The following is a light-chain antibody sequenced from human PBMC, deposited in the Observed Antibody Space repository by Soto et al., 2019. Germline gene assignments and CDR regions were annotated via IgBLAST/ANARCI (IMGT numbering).Light chain of an antibody. CDR1: SSDVGGYTY. Sequence: QSALTQPASVSGSPRQSITISCTGASSDVGGYTYVSWYQQHPGKDPQLIIYEVNNRPSGVSHRFSGSKSGNTASLTISGLQAEDEADYYCSSYTSSGTLYVFGTGTKLTVL. V-gene: IGLV2-14*01. CDR2: EVN. CDR3: SSYTSSGTLYV. J-gene: IGLJ1*01.